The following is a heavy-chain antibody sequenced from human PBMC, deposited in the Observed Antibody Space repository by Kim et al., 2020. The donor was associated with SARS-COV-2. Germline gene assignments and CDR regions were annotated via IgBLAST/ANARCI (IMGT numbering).Heavy chain of an antibody. CDR2: TYYRSKWYN. J-gene: IGHJ4*02. Sequence: SQTLSLTCAISGDSVSSNSAAWNWIRQSPSRGLEWLGRTYYRSKWYNDYAVSVKSRITINPDTSKNQFSLQLNSVTPEDTAVYYRARGAEYSSGWYAYFDYWGQGTLVTVSS. CDR1: GDSVSSNSAA. V-gene: IGHV6-1*01. D-gene: IGHD6-19*01. CDR3: ARGAEYSSGWYAYFDY.